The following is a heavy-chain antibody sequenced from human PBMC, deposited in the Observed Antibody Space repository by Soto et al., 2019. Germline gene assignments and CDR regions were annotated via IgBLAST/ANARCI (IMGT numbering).Heavy chain of an antibody. Sequence: SVKVSCKASGGTFSSYAISWVRQAPGQGLEWMGGIIPIFGTANYAQKFQGRVTITADESTSTAYMELSSLRSEDTAVYYCARDRNGGRCYDYWGQGTLVTVSS. CDR1: GGTFSSYA. V-gene: IGHV1-69*13. D-gene: IGHD2-15*01. CDR3: ARDRNGGRCYDY. J-gene: IGHJ4*02. CDR2: IIPIFGTA.